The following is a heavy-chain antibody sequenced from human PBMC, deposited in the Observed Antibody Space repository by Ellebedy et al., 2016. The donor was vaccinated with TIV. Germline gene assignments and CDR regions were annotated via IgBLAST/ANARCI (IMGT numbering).Heavy chain of an antibody. CDR1: GFSFSTYG. D-gene: IGHD5/OR15-5a*01. Sequence: GESLKISCAASGFSFSTYGLHWVRPAPGQGLEWVPVIWYDGFNKDLADSVQGRFTISRDNSQNTLYLLMNSLRGDDTAIYYCARALNHVDTVSTAPLDCWGQGTLVTVSS. J-gene: IGHJ4*02. V-gene: IGHV3-33*01. CDR3: ARALNHVDTVSTAPLDC. CDR2: IWYDGFNK.